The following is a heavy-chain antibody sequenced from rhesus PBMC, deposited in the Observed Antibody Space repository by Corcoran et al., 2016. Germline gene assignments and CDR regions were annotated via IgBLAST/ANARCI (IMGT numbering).Heavy chain of an antibody. Sequence: QVQLQESGPGVVKPSETLSLTCAVSGGSISDSYRWSWIRQPPGKGLEWIGYIYGSSTRTNYNPSLKSRVTISKDTSKNQFSLKLSSVTAADTAVYYCARDEYCSSTYCSSSFDYWGQGVLVTVSS. V-gene: IGHV4S10*01. D-gene: IGHD2-15*01. CDR3: ARDEYCSSTYCSSSFDY. CDR2: IYGSSTRT. CDR1: GGSISDSYR. J-gene: IGHJ4*01.